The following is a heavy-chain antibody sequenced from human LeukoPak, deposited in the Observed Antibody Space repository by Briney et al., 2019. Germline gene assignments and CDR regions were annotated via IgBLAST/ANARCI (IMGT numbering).Heavy chain of an antibody. CDR1: GCSISSGGYY. D-gene: IGHD2-21*02. CDR2: IYYSGST. Sequence: SGTLSLTCTVSGCSISSGGYYWSWIRQHPGKGLEWIGYIYYSGSTYYNPSIKSRVTISVDTSKNQFSLKLSSVTAADTAVYYCARGLLFSWFDPWGQGTLVTVSS. J-gene: IGHJ5*02. CDR3: ARGLLFSWFDP. V-gene: IGHV4-31*03.